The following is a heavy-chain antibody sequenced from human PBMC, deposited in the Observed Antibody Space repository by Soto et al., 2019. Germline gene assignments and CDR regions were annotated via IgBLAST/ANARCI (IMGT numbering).Heavy chain of an antibody. CDR3: ARVRRLAPEANWYYHSMDV. CDR1: GASVTTDGYY. J-gene: IGHJ6*02. V-gene: IGHV4-61*08. CDR2: MYYSGTS. Sequence: SETLSLTCTVSGASVTTDGYYWSWIRQPPGKGLEWIGYMYYSGTSDYSPSLKSRVTISIDTSKNQFSLRLTSVTAADTAVYYCARVRRLAPEANWYYHSMDVWGQGTTVTVSS. D-gene: IGHD7-27*01.